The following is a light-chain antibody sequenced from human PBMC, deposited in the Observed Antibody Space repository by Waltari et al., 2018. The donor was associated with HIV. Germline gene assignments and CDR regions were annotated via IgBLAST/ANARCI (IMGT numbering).Light chain of an antibody. CDR2: YNR. CDR1: SSNIGNDY. V-gene: IGLV1-51*01. CDR3: GTWDRTLGGGV. Sequence: QSVLTPPPSVSAAPGQKVTISCSRSSSNIGNDYVFWYHHVPVAAPRLPIYYNRHRPLGIPDQFSVSESSTSATLAITGLQTGDEADYYCGTWDRTLGGGVFGGGTKLTVL. J-gene: IGLJ3*02.